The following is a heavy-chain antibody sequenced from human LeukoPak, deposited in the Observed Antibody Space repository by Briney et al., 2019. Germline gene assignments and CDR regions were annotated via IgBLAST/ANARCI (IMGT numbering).Heavy chain of an antibody. V-gene: IGHV4-4*07. Sequence: PSETLSLTCTVSGGSISSYYWSWVRQPAGKGLEWIGRIYSSGSTNYNPSLKSRVTMSVDTSKNQFSLKLSSVTAADTAVYYCARGPLSLTLDIVVVVAVRSYFDYWGQGTLVTVSS. CDR1: GGSISSYY. J-gene: IGHJ4*02. D-gene: IGHD2-15*01. CDR2: IYSSGST. CDR3: ARGPLSLTLDIVVVVAVRSYFDY.